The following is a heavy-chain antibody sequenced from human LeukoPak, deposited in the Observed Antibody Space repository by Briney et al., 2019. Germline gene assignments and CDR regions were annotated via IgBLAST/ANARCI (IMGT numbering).Heavy chain of an antibody. CDR1: GFTFSDYA. CDR3: AKRDNNDYYTGLHVFDI. J-gene: IGHJ3*02. CDR2: ISGSGDTT. D-gene: IGHD3-22*01. Sequence: GGSLRLSCAASGFTFSDYAVTWVRQAPGKGPEWVSGISGSGDTTYYTDSVKGRFAISRDNSKNTVDLQMNTLRAEDTAVYYCAKRDNNDYYTGLHVFDIWGQGTLVTVSS. V-gene: IGHV3-23*01.